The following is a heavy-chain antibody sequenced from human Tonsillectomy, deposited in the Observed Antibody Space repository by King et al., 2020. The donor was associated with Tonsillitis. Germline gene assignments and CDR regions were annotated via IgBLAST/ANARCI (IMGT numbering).Heavy chain of an antibody. CDR2: ISYDGSNK. D-gene: IGHD2-21*02. Sequence: VQLVESGGGVVQPGRSLRLSCAASGFTFSSYAMHWVRQAPGKGLEWVAVISYDGSNKYYADSVKGRFTISRDNSKNTLYLQMNSPRAEDTAVFYCARDEEVVTATLHYWGQGTLVTVSS. CDR1: GFTFSSYA. J-gene: IGHJ4*02. V-gene: IGHV3-30-3*01. CDR3: ARDEEVVTATLHY.